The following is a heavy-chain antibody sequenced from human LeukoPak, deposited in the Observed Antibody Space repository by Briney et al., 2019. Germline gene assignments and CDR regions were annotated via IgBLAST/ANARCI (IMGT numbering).Heavy chain of an antibody. D-gene: IGHD1-26*01. CDR1: DRLASYW. CDR3: GMSGDRVPLQDDVFDV. Sequence: DRLASYWIRGESSVLAKGLERIGMIYPGDSAPTYSPSFQGQVTISVDRSISTAYLQWCSLQASDTAMYYCGMSGDRVPLQDDVFDVWGQGTMVTVST. V-gene: IGHV5-51*01. CDR2: IYPGDSAP. J-gene: IGHJ3*01.